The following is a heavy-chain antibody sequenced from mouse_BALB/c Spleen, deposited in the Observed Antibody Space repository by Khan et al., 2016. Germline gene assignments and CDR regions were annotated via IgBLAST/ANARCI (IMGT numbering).Heavy chain of an antibody. CDR1: GFSLTSYG. CDR2: IWSGGST. J-gene: IGHJ2*01. D-gene: IGHD1-1*01. Sequence: VELVESGPGLVQPSQSLSITCTVSGFSLTSYGVHWVRQSPGKGLEWLGVIWSGGSTAYNAAFISRLSISTDNSKSQVFFKMISLQANDTAIYCCARNPYGSTYVDYWGQGSTLTVSS. V-gene: IGHV2-2*02. CDR3: ARNPYGSTYVDY.